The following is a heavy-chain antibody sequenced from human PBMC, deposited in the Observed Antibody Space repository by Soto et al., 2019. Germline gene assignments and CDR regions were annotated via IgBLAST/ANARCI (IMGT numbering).Heavy chain of an antibody. J-gene: IGHJ5*02. CDR2: IQSGGTT. D-gene: IGHD3-10*01. CDR1: GFTVSSKY. Sequence: GGSLRLSCAASGFTVSSKYMTWGRQAPGKGLEGVSLIQSGGTTYYADSVKGRFTISRDNSRNTLYLQMNSLRAEDTAVYYCARSKFYGEYGEPNWFDPWGQGTLVTVSS. V-gene: IGHV3-53*01. CDR3: ARSKFYGEYGEPNWFDP.